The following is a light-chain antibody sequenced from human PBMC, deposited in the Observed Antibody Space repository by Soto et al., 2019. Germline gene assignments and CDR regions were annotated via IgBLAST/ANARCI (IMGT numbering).Light chain of an antibody. J-gene: IGLJ3*02. V-gene: IGLV8-61*01. CDR1: SDSVSTSYY. CDR2: STN. Sequence: QTAVTQEPSFSVSPGRTVTLTCGLSSDSVSTSYYPSWYQLTPGQAPRTLIYSTNTRSSGVPNRFSGSILENKAALTITGAQADDESDYYCVLYMGTGISVFGGGTQLTVL. CDR3: VLYMGTGISV.